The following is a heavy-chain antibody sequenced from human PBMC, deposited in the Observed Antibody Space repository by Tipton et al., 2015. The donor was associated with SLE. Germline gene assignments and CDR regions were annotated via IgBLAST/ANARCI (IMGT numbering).Heavy chain of an antibody. CDR2: INEDGSGK. CDR1: RFTFSGYW. Sequence: GSLRLSCAASRFTFSGYWMSWVLQVPGKGLEWVANINEDGSGKNYVESVKGRFTISRDNAKNSLFLQMNSLRAEDTAMYFCASFYNTSGYAWGQGTMVIVSS. V-gene: IGHV3-7*01. D-gene: IGHD3-22*01. J-gene: IGHJ3*01. CDR3: ASFYNTSGYA.